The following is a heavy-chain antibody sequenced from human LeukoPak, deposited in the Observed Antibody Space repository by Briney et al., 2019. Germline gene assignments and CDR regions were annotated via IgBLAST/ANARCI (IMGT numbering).Heavy chain of an antibody. V-gene: IGHV5-51*01. Sequence: GESLKISCKGSGFNFAAYWIAWVRQMPGKGLEWMGISHPINSDTKYSPSFQGQVTISADKSSSTAYLQWNSLKASDTAMYYCARHQYYYDSSGNYGWFDSWGQGTLVTVSS. D-gene: IGHD3-22*01. CDR3: ARHQYYYDSSGNYGWFDS. J-gene: IGHJ5*01. CDR1: GFNFAAYW. CDR2: SHPINSDT.